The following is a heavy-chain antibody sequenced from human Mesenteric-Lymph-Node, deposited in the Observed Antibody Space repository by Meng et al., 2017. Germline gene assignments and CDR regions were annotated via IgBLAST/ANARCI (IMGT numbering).Heavy chain of an antibody. CDR2: IYYSGST. J-gene: IGHJ4*02. Sequence: QGLLQESGFGLVKASQTLSLTCTVSGGSISSGGYYWTWIRQHPGKGLEWIGYIYYSGSTYYNPSLKSRVTISVDTSKNQFSLKLSSVTAADTAVYYCARDRTTGRYFDYWGQGTLVTVSS. CDR3: ARDRTTGRYFDY. V-gene: IGHV4-30-4*08. D-gene: IGHD4-11*01. CDR1: GGSISSGGYY.